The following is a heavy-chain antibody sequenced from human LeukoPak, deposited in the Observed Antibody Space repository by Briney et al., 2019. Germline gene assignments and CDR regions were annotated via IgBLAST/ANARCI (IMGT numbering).Heavy chain of an antibody. CDR3: ARGPAGYWDFDY. V-gene: IGHV1-2*02. J-gene: IGHJ4*02. Sequence: ASVKVSCKASGYTFTGYYMHWVRQAPGQGLEWMGWINPNSGGTNYAQKLQGRVTMTADTSTSTAYMELRSLRSDDTAVYYCARGPAGYWDFDYWGQGTLVTVSS. CDR1: GYTFTGYY. D-gene: IGHD2-8*02. CDR2: INPNSGGT.